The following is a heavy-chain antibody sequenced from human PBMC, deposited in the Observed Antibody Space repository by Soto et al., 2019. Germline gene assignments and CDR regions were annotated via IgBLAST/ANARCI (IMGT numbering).Heavy chain of an antibody. V-gene: IGHV3-23*01. J-gene: IGHJ2*01. CDR3: ARKILGSTTRPNYWYFDL. CDR1: GFTFINYA. CDR2: ISGGGDAA. D-gene: IGHD7-27*01. Sequence: EVQVLESGGGLVQPGGSLRLSCAGSGFTFINYAMNWVRQAPGKGLEWVSSISGGGDAAFFPDSVRGRFTISRDNSKNTVTLQMNSLGVDDTAVYYCARKILGSTTRPNYWYFDLWGRGTLVPVSS.